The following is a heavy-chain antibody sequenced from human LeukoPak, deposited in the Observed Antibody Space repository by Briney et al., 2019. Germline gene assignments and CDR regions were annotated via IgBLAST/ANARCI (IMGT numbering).Heavy chain of an antibody. J-gene: IGHJ4*02. CDR2: ISSSSNTI. Sequence: PGGSLRLPCAASGFTFSTYGMNWVRQAPGKGLEWVSYISSSSNTIYYADSVKGRFTISRDNAKDSLFLQMNSLRVEDTAVYYCARAKGPYYYDSSGFAYWGQGTLVTVSS. CDR1: GFTFSTYG. CDR3: ARAKGPYYYDSSGFAY. D-gene: IGHD3-22*01. V-gene: IGHV3-48*03.